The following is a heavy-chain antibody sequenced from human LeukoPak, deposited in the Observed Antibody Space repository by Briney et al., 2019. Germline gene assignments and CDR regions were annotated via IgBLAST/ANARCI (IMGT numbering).Heavy chain of an antibody. V-gene: IGHV3-15*07. CDR2: IKSKSAGGTI. CDR3: TTRVITSFGGIIINDC. CDR1: GFTFSNVW. J-gene: IGHJ4*02. D-gene: IGHD3-16*02. Sequence: PGGSLRLSCAASGFTFSNVWMNWIRQAPGKGLEWVGRIKSKSAGGTIDYAAPVKGRFIISRDDSRNTLYLQMNSLKTEDTGVYFCTTRVITSFGGIIINDCWGQGTLVTVSS.